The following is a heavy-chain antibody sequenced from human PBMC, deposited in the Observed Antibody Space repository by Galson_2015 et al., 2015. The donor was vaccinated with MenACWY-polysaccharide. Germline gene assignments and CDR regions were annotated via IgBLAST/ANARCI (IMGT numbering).Heavy chain of an antibody. Sequence: SLRLSCAASGFTFSDSYMHWIRQAPGKGLEWVSYISDSGSTIYYANSVKGRFIISRDNAKNSLYLQMNSLRAEDTAVYFCARDPRGARSSYFDNWSQGILVTVSS. CDR1: GFTFSDSY. V-gene: IGHV3-11*01. CDR3: ARDPRGARSSYFDN. D-gene: IGHD3-10*01. J-gene: IGHJ4*02. CDR2: ISDSGSTI.